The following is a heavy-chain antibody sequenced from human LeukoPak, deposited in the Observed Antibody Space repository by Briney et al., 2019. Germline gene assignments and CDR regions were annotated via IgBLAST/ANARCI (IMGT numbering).Heavy chain of an antibody. CDR1: GYTFTGYY. CDR3: APYKESWGAFDI. D-gene: IGHD7-27*01. CDR2: INPNSGGT. V-gene: IGHV1-2*02. J-gene: IGHJ3*02. Sequence: ASVKVSCKASGYTFTGYYMHWVRQAPGQGLEWMGWINPNSGGTNYAQKFQGRVTMTRDTSISTAYMELSRLRSDDTAVYYCAPYKESWGAFDIWGQGTMVTVSS.